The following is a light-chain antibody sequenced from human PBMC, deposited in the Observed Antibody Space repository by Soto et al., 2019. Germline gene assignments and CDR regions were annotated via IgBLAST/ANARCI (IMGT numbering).Light chain of an antibody. V-gene: IGKV1-9*01. CDR1: QAIANY. J-gene: IGKJ2*01. CDR3: QQLNIYPST. CDR2: AAS. Sequence: DIQLTQSPSFLSASVGDRVTITCRASQAIANYLGWYQQRPGKAPTLLIHAASTLHSGVPSRFSGSGYGTDFTLTINILQPEDSATYFCQQLNIYPSTFGQGTNLEIK.